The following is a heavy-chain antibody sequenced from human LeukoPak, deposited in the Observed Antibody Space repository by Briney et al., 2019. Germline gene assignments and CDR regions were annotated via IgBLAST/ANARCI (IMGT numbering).Heavy chain of an antibody. D-gene: IGHD3-22*01. CDR1: GGSISSSSYY. V-gene: IGHV4-39*07. CDR2: IYYSGST. J-gene: IGHJ6*03. CDR3: ARVVSSGYYLLSHYYYYYMDV. Sequence: PSETLSLTCTVSGGSISSSSYYWGWIRQPPGKGLERIGSIYYSGSTYYNPSLKSRVTISVDTSKNQFSLKLSSVTAADTAVYYCARVVSSGYYLLSHYYYYYMDVWGKGTTVTVSS.